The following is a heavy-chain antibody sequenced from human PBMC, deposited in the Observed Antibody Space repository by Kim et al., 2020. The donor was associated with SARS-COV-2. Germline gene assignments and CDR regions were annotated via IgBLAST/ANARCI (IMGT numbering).Heavy chain of an antibody. CDR2: ISEDGRST. Sequence: GGSLRLSCAASGFTFDTYAMHWVRQLPGKGLEWVAVISEDGRSTYYADSVKGRFTISRDNSKNTLFLQMNSLRPEETAVYYCAKGVWTSGPACAYDCYLDYWGQGTLVTVSS. J-gene: IGHJ4*02. D-gene: IGHD3-16*01. CDR1: GFTFDTYA. CDR3: AKGVWTSGPACAYDCYLDY. V-gene: IGHV3-30*18.